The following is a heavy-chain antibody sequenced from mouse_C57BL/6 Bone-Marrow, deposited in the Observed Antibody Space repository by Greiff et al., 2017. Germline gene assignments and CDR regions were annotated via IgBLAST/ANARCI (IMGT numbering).Heavy chain of an antibody. J-gene: IGHJ2*01. V-gene: IGHV5-15*01. CDR3: ARHGFPGSSFDY. Sequence: EVMLVESGGGLVQPGGSLKLSCAASGFTFSDYGMAWVRQAPRKGPEWVAFISNLAYSTYYADTVTGRFTISRENAKNTLYLEMSSLRSEDTAVYYCARHGFPGSSFDYWGQGTTLTVSS. CDR2: ISNLAYST. D-gene: IGHD4-1*01. CDR1: GFTFSDYG.